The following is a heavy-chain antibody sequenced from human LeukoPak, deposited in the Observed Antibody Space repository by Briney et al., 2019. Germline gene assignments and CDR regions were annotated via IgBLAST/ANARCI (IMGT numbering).Heavy chain of an antibody. D-gene: IGHD5-24*01. CDR2: ISYDGSNK. Sequence: GGSLRLSCAASGFTFSSYGMSWVRQAPGKGLEWVAVISYDGSNKYYADSVKGRFTISRDNSKNTLYLQMNSLRAEDTAVYYCAKVARDGYNYYFDYWGQGTLVTVSS. V-gene: IGHV3-30*18. CDR3: AKVARDGYNYYFDY. CDR1: GFTFSSYG. J-gene: IGHJ4*02.